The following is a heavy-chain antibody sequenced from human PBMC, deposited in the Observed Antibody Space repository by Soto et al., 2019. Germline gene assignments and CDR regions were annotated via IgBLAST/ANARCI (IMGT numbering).Heavy chain of an antibody. J-gene: IGHJ6*02. V-gene: IGHV4-34*01. CDR1: GGSFSGYY. D-gene: IGHD6-13*01. CDR3: ATYSISWYYYYGMDV. Sequence: NPSETLSLTCAVYGGSFSGYYWSWIRQPPGKGLEWIGEINHSGSTNYNPSLKSRVTISVDTSKNQFSLKLSSVTAADTAVYYCATYSISWYYYYGMDVWGQGTTVTVSS. CDR2: INHSGST.